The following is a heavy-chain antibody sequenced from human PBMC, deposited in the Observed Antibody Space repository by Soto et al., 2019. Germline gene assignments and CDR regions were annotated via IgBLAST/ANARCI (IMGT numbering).Heavy chain of an antibody. V-gene: IGHV3-48*01. J-gene: IGHJ4*02. Sequence: EVQLVESGGVLVQPGGSLRLACAASGFTFSSYSMNWVRQAPGKGLEWVSYISSSSSTIYYADSVKGRFTISRDNAKNSLYLQMNSLRAEDTAVYYFARDKGISPLDYWGQGTLFTVSS. CDR3: ARDKGISPLDY. D-gene: IGHD1-20*01. CDR1: GFTFSSYS. CDR2: ISSSSSTI.